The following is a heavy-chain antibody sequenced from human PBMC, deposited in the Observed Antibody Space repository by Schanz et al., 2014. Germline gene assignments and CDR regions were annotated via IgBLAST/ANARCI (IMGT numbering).Heavy chain of an antibody. Sequence: QVQLVQSGGEVKQPGASVKVSCKASGYTFTSYGITWVRQAPGQGLEWMGIINPSGGSTSYAQKFQGRVIMTEDTSTDTAYVELSRLTSEDTGVYYCATETSRTWFYNGVDVWGQGTTVTVSS. CDR1: GYTFTSYG. J-gene: IGHJ6*02. V-gene: IGHV1-46*01. CDR2: INPSGGST. CDR3: ATETSRTWFYNGVDV. D-gene: IGHD2-2*01.